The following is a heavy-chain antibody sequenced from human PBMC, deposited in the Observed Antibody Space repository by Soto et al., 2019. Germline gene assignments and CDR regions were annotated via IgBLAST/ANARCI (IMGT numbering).Heavy chain of an antibody. Sequence: ASVKVSCKVSGYTLTELSMHWVRQAPGKGLEWMGGFDPEDGETIYAQKFQGRVTMTEDTSTDTAYMELSSLRSEDTAVYYCATELRYSRGQGRSILAFDIWSQGKMVTVS. D-gene: IGHD6-19*01. CDR3: ATELRYSRGQGRSILAFDI. V-gene: IGHV1-24*01. CDR1: GYTLTELS. CDR2: FDPEDGET. J-gene: IGHJ3*02.